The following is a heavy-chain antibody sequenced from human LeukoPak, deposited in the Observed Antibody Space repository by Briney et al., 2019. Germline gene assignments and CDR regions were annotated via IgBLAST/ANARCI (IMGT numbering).Heavy chain of an antibody. Sequence: GGSLRLSCAASGFTFSSYWMSWVRQAPGKGLEWVANIKQDGSEKYYVDSVKGRFTISRDNAKNSLCLQMNSLRAEDTAVYYCARDPSGTYYPRVSGALDIWGQGTMVTVSS. D-gene: IGHD1-26*01. J-gene: IGHJ3*02. CDR3: ARDPSGTYYPRVSGALDI. V-gene: IGHV3-7*01. CDR2: IKQDGSEK. CDR1: GFTFSSYW.